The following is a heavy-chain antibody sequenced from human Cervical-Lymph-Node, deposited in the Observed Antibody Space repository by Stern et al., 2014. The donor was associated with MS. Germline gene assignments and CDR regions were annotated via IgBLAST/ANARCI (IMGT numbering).Heavy chain of an antibody. J-gene: IGHJ5*02. V-gene: IGHV1-69*01. CDR1: GGTFSSYA. D-gene: IGHD4-11*01. CDR3: AALTTVTPVDP. Sequence: QVQLVESGAEVKKPGSSVKVSCKASGGTFSSYAISWVRQAPGQGLEWMGGIIPSFGTANYAQNFQGRVTITADESTSTAYMELSSLRSEDTAVYYCAALTTVTPVDPWGQGTLVTVSS. CDR2: IIPSFGTA.